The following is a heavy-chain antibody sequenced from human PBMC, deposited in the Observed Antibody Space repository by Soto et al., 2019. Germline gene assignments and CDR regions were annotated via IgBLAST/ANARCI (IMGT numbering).Heavy chain of an antibody. D-gene: IGHD6-13*01. CDR2: ISAYNGNT. J-gene: IGHJ5*02. CDR3: ARMESSIWQGPGGWFDP. V-gene: IGHV1-18*01. CDR1: GYTFTSYG. Sequence: QVQLVQSGAEVKKPGASVKVSCKASGYTFTSYGISWVRQAPGQGLEWMGWISAYNGNTNYAQKLQGRVTMTTDTSTSTAYMELRSLRSDDTAVYYCARMESSIWQGPGGWFDPWGQGTLVTVSS.